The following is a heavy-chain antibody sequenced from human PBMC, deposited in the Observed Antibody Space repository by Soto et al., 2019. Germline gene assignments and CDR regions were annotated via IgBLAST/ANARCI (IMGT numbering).Heavy chain of an antibody. J-gene: IGHJ4*02. V-gene: IGHV1-69*01. CDR2: INPFFGAA. CDR1: GGTFSTYS. CDR3: ARRDGYNYVPFDY. D-gene: IGHD5-12*01. Sequence: QVQLVQSGAEVKKPGSSVKVSCKASGGTFSTYSINWVRQAPGQGLEWMGGINPFFGAANYAQKFQGRVTITADESTSTAHMELSSLSSDDTAVYYCARRDGYNYVPFDYWGQGTLVTVSS.